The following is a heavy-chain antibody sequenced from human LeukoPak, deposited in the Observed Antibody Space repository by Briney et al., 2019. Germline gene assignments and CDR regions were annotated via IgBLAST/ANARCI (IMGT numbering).Heavy chain of an antibody. CDR2: INHSGST. D-gene: IGHD3-22*01. CDR3: ASEQGAYDSSGYYFDY. V-gene: IGHV4-34*01. Sequence: SETLSLTCAVYGGSFSGYYWSWIRPPPGKGLEWIGEINHSGSTNYNPSLKSRATISVDTSKNQFSLKLSSVTAADTAVYYCASEQGAYDSSGYYFDYWGQGTLVTVSS. J-gene: IGHJ4*02. CDR1: GGSFSGYY.